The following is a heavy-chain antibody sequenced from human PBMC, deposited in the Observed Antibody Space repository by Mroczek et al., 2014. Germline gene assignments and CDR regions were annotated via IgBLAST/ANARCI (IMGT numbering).Heavy chain of an antibody. D-gene: IGHD2-21*01. Sequence: QVQLQESGPGLVKPSQTLSLTCTVSDDSISDYYWNWIRQPAGKGLEWIGRIYTSGRTNYNPSLKSRVTLSVDTSRNQFSLKLNSVTAADTAVYYCAIRTIAKGPYYFDSWGQGTLVTVSS. CDR1: DDSISDYY. V-gene: IGHV4-4*07. CDR3: AIRTIAKGPYYFDS. CDR2: IYTSGRT. J-gene: IGHJ4*02.